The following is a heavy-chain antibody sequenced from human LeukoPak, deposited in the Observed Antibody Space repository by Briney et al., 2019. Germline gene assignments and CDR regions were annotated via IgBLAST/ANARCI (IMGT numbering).Heavy chain of an antibody. CDR3: AAEITTSGGWRRDY. CDR2: IVVGSGNT. D-gene: IGHD6-19*01. Sequence: SVKVSCKASGFTFTSSAMQWVRQARGQRLEWIGWIVVGSGNTNYAQKFRERVTITRDMSTSTAYMELSSLRSEDTAVYYCAAEITTSGGWRRDYWGQGTLVTVSS. J-gene: IGHJ4*02. CDR1: GFTFTSSA. V-gene: IGHV1-58*02.